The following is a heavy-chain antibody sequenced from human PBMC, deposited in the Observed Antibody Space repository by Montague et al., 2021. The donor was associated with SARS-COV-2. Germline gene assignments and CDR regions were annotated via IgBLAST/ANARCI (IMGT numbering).Heavy chain of an antibody. J-gene: IGHJ6*03. V-gene: IGHV4-59*01. CDR2: IYYSEST. D-gene: IGHD3-9*01. CDR1: GGSISSYY. CDR3: ARDSRTDFDWLFPDSGSYYYYMDV. Sequence: SETLSLTCTVSGGSISSYYWSWIRQPPGKGLEWIGYIYYSESTNYNPSLKSRVTISVDTSKNQFSLKLSSVTAADTAVYYCARDSRTDFDWLFPDSGSYYYYMDVWGKGTAVTVSS.